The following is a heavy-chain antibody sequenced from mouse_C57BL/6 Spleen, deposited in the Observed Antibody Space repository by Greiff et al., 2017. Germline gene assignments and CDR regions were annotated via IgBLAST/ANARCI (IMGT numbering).Heavy chain of an antibody. CDR2: SRNKANDYTT. J-gene: IGHJ4*01. D-gene: IGHD2-4*01. Sequence: EVQLVESGGGLVQSGRSLRLSCATSGFTFSDFYMEWVRQAPGKGLEWIAASRNKANDYTTEYSASVKGRFIVSRDTSQSILYLQMNALRAEDTAIYYCAREIYYDYDGAMDYWGQGTSVTVSS. V-gene: IGHV7-1*01. CDR3: AREIYYDYDGAMDY. CDR1: GFTFSDFY.